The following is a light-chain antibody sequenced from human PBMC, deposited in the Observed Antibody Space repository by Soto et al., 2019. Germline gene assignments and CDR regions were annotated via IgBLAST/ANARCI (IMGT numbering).Light chain of an antibody. CDR1: QSISSY. CDR2: AAS. Sequence: DIQMTQSPSSLSASVGDRVTITCRASQSISSYLNWYQQKPGKAPKLLIYAASSLQSGVPSRFSGSGSGTDFTLTISRLQPADFATYYCQQSYSNPIWTLGQGTKVDI. V-gene: IGKV1-39*01. CDR3: QQSYSNPIWT. J-gene: IGKJ1*01.